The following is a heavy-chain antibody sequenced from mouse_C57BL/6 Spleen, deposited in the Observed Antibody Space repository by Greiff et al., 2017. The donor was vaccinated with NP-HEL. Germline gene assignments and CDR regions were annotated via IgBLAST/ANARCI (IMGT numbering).Heavy chain of an antibody. CDR1: GYTFTDYE. V-gene: IGHV1-15*01. D-gene: IGHD2-1*01. J-gene: IGHJ1*03. CDR3: TRSGNYVWYFDV. Sequence: QVQLKQSGAELVRPGASVTLSCKASGYTFTDYEMHWVKQTPVHGLEWIGAIDPETGGTAYNQKFKGKAILTADKSSSTAYMGLRSLTSEDSAVYYCTRSGNYVWYFDVWGTGTTVTVSS. CDR2: IDPETGGT.